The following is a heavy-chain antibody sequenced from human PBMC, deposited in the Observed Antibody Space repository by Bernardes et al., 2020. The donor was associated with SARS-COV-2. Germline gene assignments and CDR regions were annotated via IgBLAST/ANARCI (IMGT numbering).Heavy chain of an antibody. Sequence: SETLSLTFTVSGDSFNSGYWSWIRLSPGKGLEWIGYVHYTGTTHYNPSLSGRVTISIDTTKNQFSLVLRSVTAADTAVYFCARDSPVPSTWGQGSLVTVSS. V-gene: IGHV4-59*01. D-gene: IGHD6-6*01. CDR3: ARDSPVPST. J-gene: IGHJ4*02. CDR1: GDSFNSGY. CDR2: VHYTGTT.